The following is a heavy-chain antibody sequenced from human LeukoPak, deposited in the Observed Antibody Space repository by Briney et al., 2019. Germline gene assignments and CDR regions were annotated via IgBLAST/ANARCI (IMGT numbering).Heavy chain of an antibody. Sequence: GGSLRLSCAASGFTFSSYWMSWVRQAPGKGLEWVANIKQDGSKKYHADSVKGRFTISRDNSKNTLYLQMNSLRAEDTAVYYCAKDRCSNGVGCYYYYMDVWGKGTTVTISS. D-gene: IGHD2-8*01. V-gene: IGHV3-7*01. J-gene: IGHJ6*03. CDR1: GFTFSSYW. CDR3: AKDRCSNGVGCYYYYMDV. CDR2: IKQDGSKK.